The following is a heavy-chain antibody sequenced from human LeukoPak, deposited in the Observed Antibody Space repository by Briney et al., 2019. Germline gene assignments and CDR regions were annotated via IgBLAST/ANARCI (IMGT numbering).Heavy chain of an antibody. Sequence: GGSLRLSCAASGFTFSSYAMHWVRQAPGKGLEWVAVISYDGSNKYYADSVKGRFTISRDNSKNTLYLQTNSLRAEDTAVYYCARVRELLWFGELGYWGQGTLVTVSS. V-gene: IGHV3-30-3*01. CDR2: ISYDGSNK. CDR3: ARVRELLWFGELGY. CDR1: GFTFSSYA. D-gene: IGHD3-10*01. J-gene: IGHJ4*02.